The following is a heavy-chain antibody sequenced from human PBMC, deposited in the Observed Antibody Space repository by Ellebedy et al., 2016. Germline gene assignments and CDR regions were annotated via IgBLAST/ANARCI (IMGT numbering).Heavy chain of an antibody. V-gene: IGHV7-4-1*02. D-gene: IGHD6-19*01. J-gene: IGHJ4*02. Sequence: ASVKVSCKASGYAFTKYAVNWVRQAPGQGLEWMGWINTNTGNPTYAQGFTGRFVFSLDTSVNTAYLQISSLKSDDTAVYYCARAPQWLVPNCFAFWGQGTPVTVSS. CDR1: GYAFTKYA. CDR2: INTNTGNP. CDR3: ARAPQWLVPNCFAF.